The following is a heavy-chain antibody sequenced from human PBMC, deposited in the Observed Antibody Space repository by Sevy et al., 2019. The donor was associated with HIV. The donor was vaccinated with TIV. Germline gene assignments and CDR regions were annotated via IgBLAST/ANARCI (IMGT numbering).Heavy chain of an antibody. Sequence: GSLRLSCSASEFTFSSYAMSWVRQAPGKGLEWVSSISGSGRFTYYADFVEGRFIISRDNSKNTLSVQMNSLRAEDTAVYYCAKGFCSGATCPRDYYYYGMDVWSQGTTVTVSS. V-gene: IGHV3-23*01. CDR1: EFTFSSYA. CDR3: AKGFCSGATCPRDYYYYGMDV. J-gene: IGHJ6*02. D-gene: IGHD2-15*01. CDR2: ISGSGRFT.